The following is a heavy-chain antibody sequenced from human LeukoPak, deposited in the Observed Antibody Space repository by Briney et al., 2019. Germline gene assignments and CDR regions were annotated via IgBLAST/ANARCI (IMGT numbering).Heavy chain of an antibody. V-gene: IGHV7-4-1*02. D-gene: IGHD6-19*01. CDR3: ARDRKYSSGWYEGPLGYYFDY. CDR1: GYTFTSYT. J-gene: IGHJ4*02. Sequence: ASVKVSCKASGYTFTSYTMNWVRQAPGQGLEWMGWINTNTGNPTYAQGFTGRFVFSLDTSVSTAYLQISSLKAEDTAVYYCARDRKYSSGWYEGPLGYYFDYWGQGTLVTVSS. CDR2: INTNTGNP.